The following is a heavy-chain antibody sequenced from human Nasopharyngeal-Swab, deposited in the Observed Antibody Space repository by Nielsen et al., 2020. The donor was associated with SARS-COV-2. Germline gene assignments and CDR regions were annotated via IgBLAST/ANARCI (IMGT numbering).Heavy chain of an antibody. CDR2: ISASSIGGSSSVI. V-gene: IGHV3-48*04. J-gene: IGHJ6*03. Sequence: GESLKISCAASGFTFSSYSMNWVRQAPGKGLEWLSYISASSIGGSSSVIYYADSVKGRFTTPRDNAKNSMYLEMNSLRAEDTAVYYCARDRWLVQDSYFYMDVWGKGTTVTVSS. CDR3: ARDRWLVQDSYFYMDV. CDR1: GFTFSSYS. D-gene: IGHD6-19*01.